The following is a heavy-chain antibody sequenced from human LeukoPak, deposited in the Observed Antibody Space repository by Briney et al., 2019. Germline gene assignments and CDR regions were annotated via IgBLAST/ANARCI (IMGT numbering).Heavy chain of an antibody. CDR1: GGSISSYY. D-gene: IGHD2/OR15-2a*01. CDR3: ARDNIWAVLAHATRFYYYYYMDV. V-gene: IGHV4-4*07. J-gene: IGHJ6*03. CDR2: IYTSGST. Sequence: PSETLSLTCTVSGGSISSYYWSWIRQPAGKGLEWIGRIYTSGSTNYNPSLKSRVTMSVDTSKNQFSLKLSSVTAADTAVYYCARDNIWAVLAHATRFYYYYYMDVWGKGTTVTISS.